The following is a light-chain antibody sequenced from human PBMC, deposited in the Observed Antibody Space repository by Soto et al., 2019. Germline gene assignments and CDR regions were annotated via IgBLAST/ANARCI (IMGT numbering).Light chain of an antibody. CDR1: QSVSSSY. CDR2: GPS. CDR3: QQYNNWPPST. J-gene: IGKJ5*01. Sequence: EIVLTQSPGTLSLSPGERATLSCRASQSVSSSYLAWYQLKPGQAPRLLIYGPSTRATGIPARFSGSGTGTDFTLTINSLQSEDVGVYYCQQYNNWPPSTFGQGTRLEIK. V-gene: IGKV3-15*01.